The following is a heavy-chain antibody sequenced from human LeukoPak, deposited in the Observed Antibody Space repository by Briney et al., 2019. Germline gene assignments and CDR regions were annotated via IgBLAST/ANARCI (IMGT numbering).Heavy chain of an antibody. D-gene: IGHD3-16*01. Sequence: ASMKFSCKASGYTFTTYDINWVRQGTGQGLEWMGWMKPDSGKTGYAQKFQGRVTMTRDTSISTAYLELSSLRSEDTAVYYCVGGAFYTDWGQGTLVTVSS. J-gene: IGHJ4*02. V-gene: IGHV1-8*01. CDR3: VGGAFYTD. CDR2: MKPDSGKT. CDR1: GYTFTTYD.